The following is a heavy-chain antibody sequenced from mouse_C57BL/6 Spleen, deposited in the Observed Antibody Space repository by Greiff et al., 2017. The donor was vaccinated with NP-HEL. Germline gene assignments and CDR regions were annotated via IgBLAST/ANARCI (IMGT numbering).Heavy chain of an antibody. CDR2: IDPSDSET. CDR3: ARDGGGAMDY. J-gene: IGHJ4*01. D-gene: IGHD1-2*01. V-gene: IGHV1-52*01. CDR1: GYTFTSYW. Sequence: VKLQQPGAGLVRPGSSVKLSCKASGYTFTSYWMHWVKQRPIQGLEWIGNIDPSDSETHYNQKFKDKATLTVDKSSSTAYMQLSSLTAEDSAVYYCARDGGGAMDYWGQGTSVTVSS.